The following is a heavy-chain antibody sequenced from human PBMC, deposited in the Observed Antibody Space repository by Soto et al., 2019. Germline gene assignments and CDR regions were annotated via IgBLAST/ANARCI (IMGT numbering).Heavy chain of an antibody. Sequence: GGSLRLSCATSGFNLITYGMHWVRQAPGKGLERVTVIWWDGSKKYYADSVKGRFTVSRDNSKNTLWLQMNSLSVEDTAVYYCAKNPGYYYDSTGYHFDYWGQGTLVTVSS. CDR3: AKNPGYYYDSTGYHFDY. D-gene: IGHD3-22*01. V-gene: IGHV3-33*06. J-gene: IGHJ4*02. CDR2: IWWDGSKK. CDR1: GFNLITYG.